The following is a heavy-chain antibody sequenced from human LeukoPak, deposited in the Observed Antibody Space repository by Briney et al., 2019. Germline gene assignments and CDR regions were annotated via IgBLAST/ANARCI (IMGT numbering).Heavy chain of an antibody. V-gene: IGHV4-59*11. CDR1: GGYFCAHY. CDR2: IYFSGST. J-gene: IGHJ4*02. D-gene: IGHD2-21*02. CDR3: ARKSSVTAYRSWLFDS. Sequence: SETLSLTCAVSGGYFCAHYWSWIRQPPGKGLEWIAYIYFSGSTDYNPSLKSRVTISADTSKNQFSLSLRSVPAADTAVYYCARKSSVTAYRSWLFDSWGQGTLVTVSS.